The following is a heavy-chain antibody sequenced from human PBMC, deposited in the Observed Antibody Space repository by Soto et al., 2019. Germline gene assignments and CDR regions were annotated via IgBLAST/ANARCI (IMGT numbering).Heavy chain of an antibody. CDR1: GYTFTGYY. D-gene: IGHD1-1*01. CDR2: INPNSGGT. V-gene: IGHV1-2*04. CDR3: ARGGWNDEGAFDI. J-gene: IGHJ3*02. Sequence: ASVKVSCKASGYTFTGYYMHWVRQAPGQGLEWMGWINPNSGGTNYAQKFQGWVTMTRDTSISTAYMELSRLRSDDTAVYYCARGGWNDEGAFDIWGQGTMVTVSS.